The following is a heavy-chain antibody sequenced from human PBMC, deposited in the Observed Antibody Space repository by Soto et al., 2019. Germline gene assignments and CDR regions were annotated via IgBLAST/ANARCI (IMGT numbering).Heavy chain of an antibody. Sequence: QVQLVESGGGVVQPGRSLRLSCAASGFTFSDYGMHWVRQAPGKGLEWVAVISYDERNKYYADSVKGRFTISRDNSKNTLYLQMNSLRAEDTAMYYCANTNYDFWGMDVWGQGTTVTVSS. D-gene: IGHD3-3*01. CDR3: ANTNYDFWGMDV. CDR1: GFTFSDYG. V-gene: IGHV3-30*18. CDR2: ISYDERNK. J-gene: IGHJ6*02.